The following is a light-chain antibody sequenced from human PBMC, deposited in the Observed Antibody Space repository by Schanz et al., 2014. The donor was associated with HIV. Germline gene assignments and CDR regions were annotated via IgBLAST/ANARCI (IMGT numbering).Light chain of an antibody. V-gene: IGKV3-20*01. CDR2: GSS. Sequence: EIVLTQSPGTLSLSPGERATLSCRASQSVSSNLAWFQLKPGQPPRLLIYGSSKRATGIPDRFSGSGSGTDFTLTISRLEPEDFAVYYCQHYGSSFGPGTKVDIK. CDR1: QSVSSN. J-gene: IGKJ3*01. CDR3: QHYGSS.